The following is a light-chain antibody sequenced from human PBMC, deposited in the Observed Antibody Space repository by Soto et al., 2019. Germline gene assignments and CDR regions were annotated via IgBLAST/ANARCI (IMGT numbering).Light chain of an antibody. CDR2: GAS. Sequence: EIVLTQSPGTLSLSPGERATLSCRASQSVSSSYLAWYQQKPGQAPRLLIYGASSMATGIPDRFSGSGSGTDFNLTISRLEPEDFAVYYCQQYGSSPLLTFGGGTKVEIK. J-gene: IGKJ4*01. V-gene: IGKV3-20*01. CDR3: QQYGSSPLLT. CDR1: QSVSSSY.